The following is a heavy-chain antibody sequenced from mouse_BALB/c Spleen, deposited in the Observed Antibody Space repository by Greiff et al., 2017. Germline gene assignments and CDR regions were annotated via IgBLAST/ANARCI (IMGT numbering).Heavy chain of an antibody. Sequence: VQLKESGAELVRPGSSVKISCKASGYAFSSYWMNWVKQRPGQGLEWIGQIYPGDGDTNYNGKFKGKATLTADKSSSTAYMQLSSLTSEDSAVYFCARSLGLRDAMDYWGQGTSVTVSS. CDR3: ARSLGLRDAMDY. J-gene: IGHJ4*01. D-gene: IGHD2-2*01. CDR2: IYPGDGDT. V-gene: IGHV1-80*01. CDR1: GYAFSSYW.